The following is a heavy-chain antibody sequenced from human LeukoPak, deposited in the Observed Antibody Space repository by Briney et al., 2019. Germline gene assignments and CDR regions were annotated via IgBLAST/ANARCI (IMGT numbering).Heavy chain of an antibody. J-gene: IGHJ4*02. V-gene: IGHV3-74*01. D-gene: IGHD2/OR15-2a*01. CDR1: GFTFSNFW. CDR2: IYGDGSST. Sequence: GGSLRLSCAASGFTFSNFWMHWVRQAPGKGLVWVSRIYGDGSSTDYADSVKGRFTISRGNSKNMLYLQMNSLRAEDTAVYCCVRATQLDLLRALDYWGQGTLVTVSS. CDR3: VRATQLDLLRALDY.